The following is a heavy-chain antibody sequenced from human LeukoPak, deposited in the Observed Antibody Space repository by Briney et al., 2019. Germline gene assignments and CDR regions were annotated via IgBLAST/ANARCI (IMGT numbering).Heavy chain of an antibody. D-gene: IGHD1-1*01. CDR1: GFPFSSYW. Sequence: SGGSLRLSCAASGFPFSSYWMTWVRQAPGKGLEWVANIKQDGGEKYYVDSLKGRFTISRDNSKNTLYLQMNSLRAEDTAVYYCAKGDNRNDMRSPWFDPWGQGTLVTVSS. V-gene: IGHV3-7*03. J-gene: IGHJ5*02. CDR2: IKQDGGEK. CDR3: AKGDNRNDMRSPWFDP.